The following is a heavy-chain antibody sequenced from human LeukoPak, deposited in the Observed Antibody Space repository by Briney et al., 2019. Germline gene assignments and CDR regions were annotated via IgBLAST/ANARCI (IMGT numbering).Heavy chain of an antibody. CDR1: GGSFSGYY. D-gene: IGHD3-10*01. Sequence: PETLSLTCAVYGGSFSGYYWSWIRQPPGKGLEWIGEINHSGSTNYNPSLKSRVTISVDTSKNQFSLKLSSVTAADTAVYYCARGAMVRGVITRFDPWGQGTLVTVSS. V-gene: IGHV4-34*01. J-gene: IGHJ5*02. CDR2: INHSGST. CDR3: ARGAMVRGVITRFDP.